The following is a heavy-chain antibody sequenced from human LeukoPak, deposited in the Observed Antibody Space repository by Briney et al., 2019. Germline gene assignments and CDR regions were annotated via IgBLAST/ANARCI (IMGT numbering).Heavy chain of an antibody. Sequence: GGSLRLSCAASGFTFSSSAMSWVRQAPGKGLEWVSAISNNGGYTYYADSVQGRFTISRDNSKSTLCLQMNSLRAEDTAVYYCAKDTAREIVVAKDYWGQGTLVTVSS. D-gene: IGHD3-22*01. CDR3: AKDTAREIVVAKDY. CDR2: ISNNGGYT. J-gene: IGHJ4*02. V-gene: IGHV3-23*01. CDR1: GFTFSSSA.